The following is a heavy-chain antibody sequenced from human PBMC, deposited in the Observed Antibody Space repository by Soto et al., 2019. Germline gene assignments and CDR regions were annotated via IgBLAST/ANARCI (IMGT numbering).Heavy chain of an antibody. CDR1: GGSVSSGIYY. D-gene: IGHD4-17*01. Sequence: PSETLSLTCTVSGGSVSSGIYYWSWIRQPPGKGLEWIGYIYYSGSTNYNPSLKSRVTISVDTSKNQFSLKLSSVTAADTAVYYCARDYGGTHIDYWGQGTLVTVSS. CDR2: IYYSGST. CDR3: ARDYGGTHIDY. V-gene: IGHV4-61*01. J-gene: IGHJ4*02.